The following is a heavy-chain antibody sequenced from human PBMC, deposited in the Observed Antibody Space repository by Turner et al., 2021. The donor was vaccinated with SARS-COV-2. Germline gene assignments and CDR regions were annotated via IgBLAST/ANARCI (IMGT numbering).Heavy chain of an antibody. J-gene: IGHJ4*02. V-gene: IGHV4-39*01. CDR3: ARSNYDFWSGYYTFYFDY. CDR1: GGPISSSRYY. CDR2: IYYSGST. D-gene: IGHD3-3*01. Sequence: QLQLQESGPGLAKPSETLSLPCTVSGGPISSSRYYWGWIRQPPGKGLEWIGSIYYSGSTYYNPSLKSRVTISVDTSKNQFSLKLSSVTAADTAVYYCARSNYDFWSGYYTFYFDYWGQGTLVTVSS.